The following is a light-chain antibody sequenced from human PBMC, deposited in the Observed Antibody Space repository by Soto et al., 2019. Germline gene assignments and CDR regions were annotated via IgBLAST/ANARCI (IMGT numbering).Light chain of an antibody. V-gene: IGLV2-14*01. Sequence: QSVLTQPASVSGSPGQSITISCTGTSSDVGFYNHVSWYQQHPGKAPKLMISDVTNRPSGVSDRFSGSKSGNTAPLTISGLQTEDEADYYCMSYTTSIIYVFGSGTKVTVL. CDR2: DVT. CDR1: SSDVGFYNH. CDR3: MSYTTSIIYV. J-gene: IGLJ1*01.